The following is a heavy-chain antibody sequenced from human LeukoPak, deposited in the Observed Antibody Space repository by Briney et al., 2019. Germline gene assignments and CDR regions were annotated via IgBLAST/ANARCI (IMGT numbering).Heavy chain of an antibody. J-gene: IGHJ5*02. CDR2: IEPSDSYT. CDR3: ARTLDYYWWFDP. CDR1: GYSFTNYW. Sequence: GESLKISCNGAGYSFTNYWIIWGRQMPGQGVEWMGTIEPSDSYTNYSPSFQGHVNISADKSISTAFLQWSSLKASDNAMYYCARTLDYYWWFDPWGQGTLVTVSS. D-gene: IGHD3-10*01. V-gene: IGHV5-10-1*01.